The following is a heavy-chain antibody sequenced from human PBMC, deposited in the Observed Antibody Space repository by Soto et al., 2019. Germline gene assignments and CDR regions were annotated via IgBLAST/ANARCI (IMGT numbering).Heavy chain of an antibody. CDR2: IKQDGSEK. Sequence: EVQLVESGGGLVQPGGSLRLSCAASGFTFSSYWMSWVRQAPGKGLEWVANIKQDGSEKYYVDSVKGRFTISRDNAKNSLYLQMNSLRAEDTAVYYCARGLDCSGGSCYATMRYFDLWGRGTLVTVSS. CDR1: GFTFSSYW. CDR3: ARGLDCSGGSCYATMRYFDL. V-gene: IGHV3-7*01. D-gene: IGHD2-15*01. J-gene: IGHJ2*01.